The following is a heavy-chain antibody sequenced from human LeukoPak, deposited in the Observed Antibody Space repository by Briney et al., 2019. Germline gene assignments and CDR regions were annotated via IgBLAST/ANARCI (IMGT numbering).Heavy chain of an antibody. J-gene: IGHJ3*02. CDR3: TREYGFMTTVFHAFDI. V-gene: IGHV4-34*01. CDR1: GGSFSGYY. CDR2: VSHRGST. D-gene: IGHD4-17*01. Sequence: SETLSLTCGVYGGSFSGYYWSWIRQSPGKGLEWIGEVSHRGSTNYNASLKSRVTISVDTSKNQFSLKLSSVTAADTAIYYCTREYGFMTTVFHAFDIWGQGTMVTVSS.